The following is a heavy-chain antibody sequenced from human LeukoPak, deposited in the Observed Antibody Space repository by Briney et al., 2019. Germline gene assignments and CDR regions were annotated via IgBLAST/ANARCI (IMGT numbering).Heavy chain of an antibody. D-gene: IGHD6-13*01. Sequence: SETLSLTCTVSGGSISNYYWSWIRQPPGKGLEWIGYMYYRRNTNYNPSLKSRVTISIDTPNNQFSLKLSSVTAADTAVYYCATGVHGIAAAGDYYFDYWGQGTLVTVSS. CDR1: GGSISNYY. J-gene: IGHJ4*02. V-gene: IGHV4-59*01. CDR2: MYYRRNT. CDR3: ATGVHGIAAAGDYYFDY.